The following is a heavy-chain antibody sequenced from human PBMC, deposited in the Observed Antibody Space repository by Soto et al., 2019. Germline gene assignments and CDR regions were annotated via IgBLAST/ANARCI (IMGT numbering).Heavy chain of an antibody. V-gene: IGHV3-23*01. CDR1: GFTFSSYA. CDR3: ARRHISSSVAGHQQI. J-gene: IGHJ3*02. CDR2: ISGSGDST. Sequence: GGSLRLSCAASGFTFSSYAMSWVRQAPGKGLEWVSVISGSGDSTYYADSVKGRFTISRDNSKKTLYLQMNSLRAEDTAVYYCARRHISSSVAGHQQIWGQGTMLTVSS. D-gene: IGHD6-6*01.